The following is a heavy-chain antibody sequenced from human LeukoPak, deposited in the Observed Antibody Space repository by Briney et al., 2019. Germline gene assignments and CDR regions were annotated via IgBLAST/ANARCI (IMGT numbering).Heavy chain of an antibody. CDR2: IKDDGSDK. CDR3: ARAAGGTSRDY. Sequence: GGSLRLSCTGSGFTFSSYWMHWVRQAPGKGLEWVANIKDDGSDKYYVDSVKGRFTISRDNAKNSLYLQMNSLRDDDTAVYYCARAAGGTSRDYWGQGTLVTVSS. J-gene: IGHJ4*02. CDR1: GFTFSSYW. V-gene: IGHV3-7*01. D-gene: IGHD1-26*01.